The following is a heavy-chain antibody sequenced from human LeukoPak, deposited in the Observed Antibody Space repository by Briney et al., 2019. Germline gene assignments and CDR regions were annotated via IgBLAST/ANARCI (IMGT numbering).Heavy chain of an antibody. CDR2: ISFDGTNK. CDR1: GFTFSTYP. J-gene: IGHJ3*02. CDR3: ARGLDAWYRLDAFDI. Sequence: GGSLRLSCAASGFTFSTYPIHWVRQAPGKGLEWVAVISFDGTNKYYADSVKGRFTISRDNSKNMLYLQMNSLRAEDTAVYFCARGLDAWYRLDAFDIWGQGTMVTVSS. D-gene: IGHD6-13*01. V-gene: IGHV3-30-3*01.